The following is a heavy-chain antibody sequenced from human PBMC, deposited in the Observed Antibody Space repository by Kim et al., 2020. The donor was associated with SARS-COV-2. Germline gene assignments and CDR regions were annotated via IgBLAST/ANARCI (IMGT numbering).Heavy chain of an antibody. J-gene: IGHJ5*02. CDR3: ATAAITIVWGISIMEWGFDP. V-gene: IGHV1-24*01. Sequence: ASVKVSCKVFGYTLTELSMHWVRQAPGKGLEWMGGFDPEDGEIIYAQKFQGRVTMTEDTSTDTAYMELSSLRSEDTAVYYCATAAITIVWGISIMEWGFDPWGPGTLVTVSS. CDR1: GYTLTELS. CDR2: FDPEDGEI. D-gene: IGHD3-10*01.